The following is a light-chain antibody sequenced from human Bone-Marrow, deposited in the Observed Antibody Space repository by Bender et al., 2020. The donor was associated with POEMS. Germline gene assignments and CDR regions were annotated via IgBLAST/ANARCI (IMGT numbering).Light chain of an antibody. V-gene: IGLV1-47*01. Sequence: QSVLTQPPSASGTPGQRVTISCSGSSSNIGSNFVYWYLHLPGTAPKLLIYRDYERPSGVPDRFSGSKSGTSASLAISGLRSEDEADYYCATWDDSLNGQVFGGGTKLTVL. CDR1: SSNIGSNF. J-gene: IGLJ3*02. CDR2: RDY. CDR3: ATWDDSLNGQV.